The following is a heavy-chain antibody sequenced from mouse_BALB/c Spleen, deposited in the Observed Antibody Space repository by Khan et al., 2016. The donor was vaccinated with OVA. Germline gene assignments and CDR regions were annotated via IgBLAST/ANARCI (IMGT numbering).Heavy chain of an antibody. D-gene: IGHD2-10*01. Sequence: QVQLKQSGPGLVAPSQSLSITCTISGFSLTNYGVHWVRQPPGKGLEWLVVIWSDGSTTYNSALKSRLSISKDNSKSQVFLKMNSLQTDDTAMCYCARQPYYHYYLMDYWGQGTSVTVSS. V-gene: IGHV2-6-1*01. J-gene: IGHJ4*01. CDR3: ARQPYYHYYLMDY. CDR1: GFSLTNYG. CDR2: IWSDGST.